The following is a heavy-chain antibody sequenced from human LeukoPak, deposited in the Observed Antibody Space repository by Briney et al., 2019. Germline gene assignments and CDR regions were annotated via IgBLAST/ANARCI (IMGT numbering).Heavy chain of an antibody. CDR3: ARQRGPYYYYYYMDV. CDR1: GYSFTSYW. Sequence: KNGESLKISCKGSGYSFTSYWIGWVRQMPGKGLEWMGIIYPGDSDTRYSPSFQGQVTISADKSISTAYLQWSSLKASDTAMYYCARQRGPYYYYYYMDVWGKGTTVTVSS. CDR2: IYPGDSDT. J-gene: IGHJ6*03. V-gene: IGHV5-51*01.